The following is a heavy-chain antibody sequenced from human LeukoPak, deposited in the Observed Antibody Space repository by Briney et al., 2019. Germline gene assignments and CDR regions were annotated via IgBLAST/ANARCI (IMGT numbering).Heavy chain of an antibody. V-gene: IGHV3-30*02. D-gene: IGHD3-10*01. CDR3: ARDSSTYFYGSGSYGGSVDY. J-gene: IGHJ4*02. CDR1: GFSLSTYG. Sequence: GGSLRLSCAASGFSLSTYGMDWVRQAPGKGLEWVTFIQYDGRNKYYADCVKGRFTIYRDNYKNNLSLQMNSLRDDDPAVCDSARDSSTYFYGSGSYGGSVDYWGQGTLVTVSS. CDR2: IQYDGRNK.